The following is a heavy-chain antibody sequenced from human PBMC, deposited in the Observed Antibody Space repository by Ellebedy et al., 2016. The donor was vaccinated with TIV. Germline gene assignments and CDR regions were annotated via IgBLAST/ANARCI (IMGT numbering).Heavy chain of an antibody. D-gene: IGHD6-19*01. J-gene: IGHJ3*02. Sequence: AASVKVSCKASGYTFTGYYMHWVRQAPGQGLEWMGWINPNSGGTNYAQKFQGWVTMTRDTSISTAYMELSRLRSDDTAVYYCAMGYSSGRDAFDIWGQGTMVTVSS. CDR3: AMGYSSGRDAFDI. CDR1: GYTFTGYY. CDR2: INPNSGGT. V-gene: IGHV1-2*04.